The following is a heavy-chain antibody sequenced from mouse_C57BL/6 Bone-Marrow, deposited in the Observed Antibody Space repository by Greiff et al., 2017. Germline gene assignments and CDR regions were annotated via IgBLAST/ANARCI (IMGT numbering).Heavy chain of an antibody. CDR3: ARDDGYTTYFAY. Sequence: EVMLVESGGGLVKPGGSLKLSCAASGFTFTSYAMSWVHQTPEKRLEWVATISAGGGYTYYPDKFKGRSTISRDNATNTVYLQISHLKSEDTAVYYCARDDGYTTYFAYWGQGTLVTVSA. J-gene: IGHJ3*01. V-gene: IGHV5-4*01. CDR1: GFTFTSYA. CDR2: ISAGGGYT. D-gene: IGHD2-3*01.